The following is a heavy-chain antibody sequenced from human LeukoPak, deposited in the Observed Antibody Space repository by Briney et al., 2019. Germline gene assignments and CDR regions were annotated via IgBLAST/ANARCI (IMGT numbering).Heavy chain of an antibody. D-gene: IGHD5-18*01. CDR3: AKDHWIQLWSYYFDY. J-gene: IGHJ4*02. Sequence: GRSLRLSCAASGFTFSSYGMHWVRQAPGKGLEWVAVISYDGSNKYYADSVKGRFTISRDNSKNTLYLQMNSLRAEDTAVHYCAKDHWIQLWSYYFDYWGQGTLVTVSS. V-gene: IGHV3-30*18. CDR2: ISYDGSNK. CDR1: GFTFSSYG.